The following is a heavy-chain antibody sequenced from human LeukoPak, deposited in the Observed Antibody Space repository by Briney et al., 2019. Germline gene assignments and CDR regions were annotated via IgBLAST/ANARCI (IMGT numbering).Heavy chain of an antibody. Sequence: PGGSLRLSCAASGFTFSSYAMSWVRQAPGKGLEWVSAISGSGGSTYYADSVKGRFTISRDNSNNTVYLQMDSLRNEDTAVYYCAPEGETGKRDGYFDFWGQGTQVIVSS. J-gene: IGHJ4*02. CDR2: ISGSGGST. D-gene: IGHD5-24*01. V-gene: IGHV3-23*01. CDR1: GFTFSSYA. CDR3: APEGETGKRDGYFDF.